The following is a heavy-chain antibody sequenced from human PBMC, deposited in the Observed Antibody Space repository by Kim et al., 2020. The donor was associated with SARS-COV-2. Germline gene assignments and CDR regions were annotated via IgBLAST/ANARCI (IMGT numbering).Heavy chain of an antibody. V-gene: IGHV4-38-2*02. J-gene: IGHJ5*02. CDR1: GYSISSGYY. CDR3: ARDALDGRATVPWFDP. CDR2: IYHSGST. D-gene: IGHD4-17*01. Sequence: SETLSLTCTVSGYSISSGYYWGWIRQPPGKGLEWIGSIYHSGSTYYNPSLKSRVTISVDTSKNQFSLKLSSVTAADTAVYYCARDALDGRATVPWFDPWGQGTLVTVSS.